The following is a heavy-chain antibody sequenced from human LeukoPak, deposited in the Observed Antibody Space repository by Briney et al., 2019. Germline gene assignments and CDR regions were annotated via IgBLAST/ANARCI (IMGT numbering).Heavy chain of an antibody. J-gene: IGHJ4*02. Sequence: GGSLRLSCAASGFTFSSYAMHWVRQAPGKGLEWVAVISYDGSNKYYADSVKGRFTISRDNSKNTLYLQMNSLRAEDTAVYYCARAMAVAGTRREFDYWGQGTLVTVSS. V-gene: IGHV3-30*04. CDR2: ISYDGSNK. D-gene: IGHD6-19*01. CDR3: ARAMAVAGTRREFDY. CDR1: GFTFSSYA.